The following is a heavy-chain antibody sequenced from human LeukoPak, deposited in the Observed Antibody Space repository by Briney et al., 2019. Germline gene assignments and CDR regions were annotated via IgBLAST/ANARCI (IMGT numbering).Heavy chain of an antibody. CDR2: IYYSGST. V-gene: IGHV4-39*01. CDR1: GGSISSTNYY. CDR3: ARGSGSYMDYMDV. J-gene: IGHJ6*03. Sequence: PSETLSLTCTVSGGSISSTNYYWGWIRQPPGKGLEWIGSIYYSGSTYYNPSLKSRVTISVDTSTDQFSLKLSSVTAAETAVYYCARGSGSYMDYMDVWGKGTTVTVSS. D-gene: IGHD1-26*01.